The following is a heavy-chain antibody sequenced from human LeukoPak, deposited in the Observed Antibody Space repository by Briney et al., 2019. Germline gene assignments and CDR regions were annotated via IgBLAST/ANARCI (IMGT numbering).Heavy chain of an antibody. V-gene: IGHV4-34*01. Sequence: SETLSLTCAVYGGSFSGYYWSWIRQPPGKGLEWIGEIDHSGSTNYNPSLKSRVTISVDTSKNQFSLKLSSVTAADTAVYYRARLRIWSRRGDYPPRAFDIWGQGTMVTVSS. CDR3: ARLRIWSRRGDYPPRAFDI. D-gene: IGHD4-17*01. CDR1: GGSFSGYY. CDR2: IDHSGST. J-gene: IGHJ3*02.